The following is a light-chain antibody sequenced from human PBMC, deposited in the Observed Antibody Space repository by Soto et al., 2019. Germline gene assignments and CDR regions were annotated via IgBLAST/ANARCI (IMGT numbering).Light chain of an antibody. J-gene: IGLJ1*01. V-gene: IGLV2-18*02. CDR3: SSYTSSSTYV. CDR2: EVS. Sequence: QSALTQPPSLSGSPGQSVAISCTGTSSDVGSYNRVSWYQQAPGTAPKLVIYEVSNRPSGVPDRFSGSRSGNTASLTISGLQAEDEADYYCSSYTSSSTYVFGTGTKLTVL. CDR1: SSDVGSYNR.